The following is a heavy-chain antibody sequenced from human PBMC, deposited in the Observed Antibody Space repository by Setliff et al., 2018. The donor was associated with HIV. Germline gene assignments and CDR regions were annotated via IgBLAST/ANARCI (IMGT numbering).Heavy chain of an antibody. D-gene: IGHD3-3*01. J-gene: IGHJ4*02. CDR1: GYTFTNYG. Sequence: ASVKVSCKASGYTFTNYGINWVRQAPGLGLEWMGWISGYNGKTEYARRFQDRVTMTTDTSTNTVYMEMRRLTSDDTAVYYCAREGVPTVDEEWYYFDQWGQGTLVTVSS. CDR3: AREGVPTVDEEWYYFDQ. V-gene: IGHV1-18*01. CDR2: ISGYNGKT.